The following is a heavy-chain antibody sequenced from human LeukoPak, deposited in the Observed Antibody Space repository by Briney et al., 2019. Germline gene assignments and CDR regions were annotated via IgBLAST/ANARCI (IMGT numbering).Heavy chain of an antibody. J-gene: IGHJ5*02. CDR3: ARIGYCSSTSCYHNWFDP. Sequence: GGSLRLSCAASGFTFSSYAMHWVRQAPGKGLEWVAVISYDGSNKYYADSVKGRFTISRDNSKNTLYLQMNSPRAEDTAVYYCARIGYCSSTSCYHNWFDPWDQGTLVTVSS. V-gene: IGHV3-30*04. CDR1: GFTFSSYA. CDR2: ISYDGSNK. D-gene: IGHD2-2*01.